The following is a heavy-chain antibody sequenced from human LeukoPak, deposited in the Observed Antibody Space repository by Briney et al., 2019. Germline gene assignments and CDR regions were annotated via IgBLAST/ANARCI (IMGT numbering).Heavy chain of an antibody. Sequence: PGGSLRLSCAASGFTVSSNYMSWVRQAPGKGLEWVSVIYSGGSTYYADSVKGRFTISRDNSKSTLSLQMTSLRPEDTAVYYCARDESGYGTFDYWGQGTLVTVSS. V-gene: IGHV3-53*01. D-gene: IGHD6-25*01. CDR3: ARDESGYGTFDY. J-gene: IGHJ4*02. CDR2: IYSGGST. CDR1: GFTVSSNY.